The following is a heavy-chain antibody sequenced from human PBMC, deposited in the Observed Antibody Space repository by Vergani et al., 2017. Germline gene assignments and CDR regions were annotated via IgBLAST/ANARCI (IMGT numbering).Heavy chain of an antibody. D-gene: IGHD3-22*01. CDR1: GFTFSSYA. V-gene: IGHV3-23*01. CDR3: AKGTASYYYDSSGLHYFDY. CDR2: ISGSGGST. Sequence: EVQLLESGGGLVQPGGSLRLSCAASGFTFSSYAMSWVRQAPGKGLEWVSAISGSGGSTYYADSVKGRFTISRDNSKNTLYLQMNSLRAEDTAVYYCAKGTASYYYDSSGLHYFDYWGQGTLVTVSS. J-gene: IGHJ4*02.